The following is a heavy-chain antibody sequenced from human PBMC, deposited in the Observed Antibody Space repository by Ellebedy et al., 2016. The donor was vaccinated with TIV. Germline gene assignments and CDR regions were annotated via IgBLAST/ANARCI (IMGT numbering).Heavy chain of an antibody. J-gene: IGHJ4*02. V-gene: IGHV3-9*01. CDR3: AKDINAVAVAGPYDY. D-gene: IGHD6-19*01. Sequence: GGSLRLSXAASGFTFDDYAMHWVRQAPGKGLEWVSGISWNNGSIGYADSVKGRFTISRDNAKNSLYLQMNSLRAEDTALYYCAKDINAVAVAGPYDYWGQGTLVTVSS. CDR2: ISWNNGSI. CDR1: GFTFDDYA.